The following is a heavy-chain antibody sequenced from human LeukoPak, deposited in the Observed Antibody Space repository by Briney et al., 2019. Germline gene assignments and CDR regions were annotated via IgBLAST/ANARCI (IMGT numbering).Heavy chain of an antibody. CDR1: GYTFTGYY. CDR2: INPNSGGT. V-gene: IGHV1-2*02. J-gene: IGHJ3*02. CDR3: ARVPPRTWGRGAFDI. D-gene: IGHD7-27*01. Sequence: ASVKVSCKASGYTFTGYYMHWVRQAPGQGLEWMGWINPNSGGTNYAQKFQGRVTMTRDTSISTAYMELSRLRSDDTAVYYCARVPPRTWGRGAFDIWGQGTMVTVSS.